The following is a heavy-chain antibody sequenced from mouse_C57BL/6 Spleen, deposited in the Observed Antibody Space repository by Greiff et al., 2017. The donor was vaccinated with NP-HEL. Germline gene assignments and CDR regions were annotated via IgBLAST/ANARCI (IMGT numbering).Heavy chain of an antibody. V-gene: IGHV5-4*01. Sequence: EVQGVESGGGLVKPGGSLKLSCAASGFTFSSYAMSWVRQTPEKRLEWVATISDGGSYTYYPDNVKGRFTISRDNAKNNLYLQMSHLKSEDTAMYYCAREGVYDYGGWFAYWGQGTLVTVSA. CDR1: GFTFSSYA. CDR2: ISDGGSYT. J-gene: IGHJ3*01. D-gene: IGHD2-4*01. CDR3: AREGVYDYGGWFAY.